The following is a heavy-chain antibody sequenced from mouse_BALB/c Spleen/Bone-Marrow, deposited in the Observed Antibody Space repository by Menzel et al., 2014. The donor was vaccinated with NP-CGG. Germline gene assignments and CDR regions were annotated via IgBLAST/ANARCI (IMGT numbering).Heavy chain of an antibody. Sequence: QVQLKESGPELVKPGASVRISCKASGYTFTSYYIHWVKQRPGQGLEWIGWIYPGNVNTKYNEKFKGKATLTADKSSGTAYMQLSSLTSEDSAVYFCARDDYAYWGQGTLVTVSA. CDR1: GYTFTSYY. CDR3: ARDDYAY. D-gene: IGHD2-4*01. J-gene: IGHJ3*01. CDR2: IYPGNVNT. V-gene: IGHV1S56*01.